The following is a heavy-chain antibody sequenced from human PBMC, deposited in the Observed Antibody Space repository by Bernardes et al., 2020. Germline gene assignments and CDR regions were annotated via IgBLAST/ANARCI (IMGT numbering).Heavy chain of an antibody. V-gene: IGHV4-59*01. Sequence: SESLSLTCTVSGGSISSYYGSWIRQPPGKGLEWIGYIYYSGSTNYNPSLKSRVTISVDTSKNQFSLKLSSVTAADTAVYYCARGDGDIVATIPRFDPWGQGTLVTVSS. CDR1: GGSISSYY. CDR3: ARGDGDIVATIPRFDP. D-gene: IGHD5-12*01. CDR2: IYYSGST. J-gene: IGHJ5*02.